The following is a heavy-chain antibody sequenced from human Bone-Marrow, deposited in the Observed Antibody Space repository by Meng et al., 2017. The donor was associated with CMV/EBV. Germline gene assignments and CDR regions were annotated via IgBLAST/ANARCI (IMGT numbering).Heavy chain of an antibody. J-gene: IGHJ3*02. CDR1: GFTFSYYY. V-gene: IGHV3-11*04. Sequence: GESLKISCAASGFTFSYYYMSWIRQAPGKGLEWVSYISSSGSTIYYAESVKGRFTISRDNAKNSLYLQMNSLRAEDTAVYYCARGHILGDDAFDIWGQGTMVTVSS. D-gene: IGHD3-16*01. CDR2: ISSSGSTI. CDR3: ARGHILGDDAFDI.